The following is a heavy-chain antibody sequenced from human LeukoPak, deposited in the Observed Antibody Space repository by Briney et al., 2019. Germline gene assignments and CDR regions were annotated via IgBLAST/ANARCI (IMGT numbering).Heavy chain of an antibody. D-gene: IGHD3-22*01. V-gene: IGHV1-8*03. Sequence: ASVKVSCKASGYTFTGYYIHWVRQATGQGLEWMGWMNPNSGNTGYAQKFQGRVTITRNTSISTAYMELRSLRSDDTAVYYCARGSTARYYYDSSGYYRGAVDYWGQGTLVTISS. CDR1: GYTFTGYY. J-gene: IGHJ4*02. CDR3: ARGSTARYYYDSSGYYRGAVDY. CDR2: MNPNSGNT.